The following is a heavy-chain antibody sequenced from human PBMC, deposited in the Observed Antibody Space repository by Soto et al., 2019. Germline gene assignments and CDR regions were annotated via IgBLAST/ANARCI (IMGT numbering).Heavy chain of an antibody. CDR1: CGSSGTHY. CDR2: IYYNGNT. Sequence: SLRCSVFCGSSGTHYGSWIRQQPGKGLEWIGYIYYNGNTNYNPSLESRVTISVDTSKNQFSLKLSSVTAADTAVYYCASVGPDRNSYQHILLDFWGQGTLVTVSS. V-gene: IGHV4-59*11. D-gene: IGHD2-21*01. CDR3: ASVGPDRNSYQHILLDF. J-gene: IGHJ4*02.